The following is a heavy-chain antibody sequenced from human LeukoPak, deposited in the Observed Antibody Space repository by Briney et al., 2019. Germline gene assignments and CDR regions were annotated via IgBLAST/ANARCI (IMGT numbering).Heavy chain of an antibody. V-gene: IGHV3-74*01. D-gene: IGHD6-25*01. J-gene: IGHJ4*02. CDR3: ARRAATRYFDY. CDR1: GFTFSSYW. CDR2: INNGGSTT. Sequence: GSLRLSCAASGFTFSSYWMHWVRQAPRKGLVWVSAINNGGSTTDYADSVKSPFTISRDKAKNTLHLQMTSVRAEDTAVYYCARRAATRYFDYWGQGTLVTVSS.